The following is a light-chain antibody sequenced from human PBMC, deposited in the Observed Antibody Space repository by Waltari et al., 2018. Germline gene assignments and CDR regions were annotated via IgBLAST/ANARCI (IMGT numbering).Light chain of an antibody. Sequence: EIVMTQSPATLSVSPGERATLSCRASQSVSSNLAWYQHKPGQAPRVLIFGASTRATGIPARFSGGGSGTEFTLTISSLQSEDFAVYYCQQYNNWPRTFGQGTKLEIK. CDR2: GAS. CDR1: QSVSSN. J-gene: IGKJ2*01. CDR3: QQYNNWPRT. V-gene: IGKV3-15*01.